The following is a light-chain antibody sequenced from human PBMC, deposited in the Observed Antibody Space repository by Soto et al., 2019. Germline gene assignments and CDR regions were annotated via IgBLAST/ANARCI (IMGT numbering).Light chain of an antibody. CDR2: DAS. J-gene: IGKJ1*01. CDR1: QSVGRK. CDR3: QQYDIWPPWR. V-gene: IGKV3-15*01. Sequence: EIEMTQSPATLSVSPGERATLSCRSSQSVGRKLAWYQQKPGQAPRLLIYDASNRAMGVPARFSGSGSGTDLTLPIRSLQSEDVAVYDCQQYDIWPPWRFGQGTKVEI.